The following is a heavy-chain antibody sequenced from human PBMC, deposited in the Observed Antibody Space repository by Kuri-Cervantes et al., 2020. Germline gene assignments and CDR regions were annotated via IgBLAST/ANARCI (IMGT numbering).Heavy chain of an antibody. J-gene: IGHJ4*02. D-gene: IGHD6-13*01. CDR2: ISNTGGTM. CDR1: GFTFSTYS. CDR3: ARSMRISAPGNYDS. Sequence: GESLKISCAASGFTFSTYSMNWVRQAPGKGLEWISYISNTGGTMYYADSVKGRFTISRDNAKNSMFLQMNSLRVEDTAVYYCARSMRISAPGNYDSWGQGTLVTVSS. V-gene: IGHV3-48*04.